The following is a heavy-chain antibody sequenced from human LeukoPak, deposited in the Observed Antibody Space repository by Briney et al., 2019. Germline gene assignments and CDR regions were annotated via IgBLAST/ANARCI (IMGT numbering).Heavy chain of an antibody. J-gene: IGHJ3*01. D-gene: IGHD1-26*01. CDR1: GFTFSSYG. Sequence: GRSLRLSCAASGFTFSSYGMHWVRQAPVKGLEWVAVIWYDGSYKYYADSVKGRFTISRDNSKNTLYLQMNSLRAEDTAVYYCARSLLPSAFGFWGQGTMVTVSS. CDR3: ARSLLPSAFGF. V-gene: IGHV3-33*01. CDR2: IWYDGSYK.